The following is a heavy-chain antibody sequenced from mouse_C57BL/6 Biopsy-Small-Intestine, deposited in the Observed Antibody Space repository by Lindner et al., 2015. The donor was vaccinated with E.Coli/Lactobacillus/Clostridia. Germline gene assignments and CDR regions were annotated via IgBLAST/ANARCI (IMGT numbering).Heavy chain of an antibody. D-gene: IGHD2-3*01. CDR1: GYTFTGYW. Sequence: VQLQESGAELMKPGASVKLSCKATGYTFTGYWIEWIKQRPGHGLEWIGQILPGSDSTDYNEKFRGKATFTADTSSNTAYMQLSSLTAEDSAIYYCARTMMAAFAYWGQGTLVTVSA. CDR3: ARTMMAAFAY. CDR2: ILPGSDST. J-gene: IGHJ3*01. V-gene: IGHV1-9*01.